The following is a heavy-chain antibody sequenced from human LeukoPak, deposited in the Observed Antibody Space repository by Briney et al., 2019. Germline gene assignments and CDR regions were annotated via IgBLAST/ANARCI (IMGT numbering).Heavy chain of an antibody. Sequence: GGSLRLSCAASRFIFSDSYMSWVRQAPGKGLEWVSVIYSGGSTYYADSVKGRFTISRDNSKNTLYLQMNSLRAEDTAVYYCARANSGLDYWGQGTLVTVSS. J-gene: IGHJ4*02. V-gene: IGHV3-53*01. CDR2: IYSGGST. CDR1: RFIFSDSY. CDR3: ARANSGLDY. D-gene: IGHD2-15*01.